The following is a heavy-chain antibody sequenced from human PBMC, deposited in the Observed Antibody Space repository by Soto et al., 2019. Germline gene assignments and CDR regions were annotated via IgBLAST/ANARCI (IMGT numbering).Heavy chain of an antibody. D-gene: IGHD6-19*01. J-gene: IGHJ4*02. CDR2: VYYTGST. CDR1: GGSISGSY. Sequence: PSETLSITYSVSGGSISGSYWSWIRQSPGKGLEWLGYVYYTGSTNYSPSLRSRVSISVDTSKNEFSLRLSSVTAADTAVYFCARSVAVPGAHIDYWGQGTQVTVSS. V-gene: IGHV4-59*01. CDR3: ARSVAVPGAHIDY.